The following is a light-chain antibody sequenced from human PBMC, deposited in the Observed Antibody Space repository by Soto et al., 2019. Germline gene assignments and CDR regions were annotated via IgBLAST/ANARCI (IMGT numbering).Light chain of an antibody. J-gene: IGLJ2*01. CDR1: YSNLKTNT. CDR2: SNN. Sequence: QSVLTQPPSASGTPGQRVSISCSGSYSNLKTNTVNWYQHLPGTAPKLLIFSNNQRPSGVPDRFSGSKSGTSASLAITGLQSEDEADYYCAAWDASLNGRVFGGGTKLTVL. CDR3: AAWDASLNGRV. V-gene: IGLV1-44*01.